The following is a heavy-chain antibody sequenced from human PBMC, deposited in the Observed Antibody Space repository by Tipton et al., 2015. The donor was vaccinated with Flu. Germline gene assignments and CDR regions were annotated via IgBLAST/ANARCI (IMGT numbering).Heavy chain of an antibody. J-gene: IGHJ4*02. Sequence: SLRLSCSASGFSFSDYYMSWIRQAPGKGLEWVSYISGSGTTIYYADSVEGRFTISRDNAKNSLFLQMNSLRAEDTAVYYCASRTRGYSAYVDYWGQGTLVTVSS. CDR1: GFSFSDYY. CDR2: ISGSGTTI. D-gene: IGHD5-12*01. V-gene: IGHV3-11*01. CDR3: ASRTRGYSAYVDY.